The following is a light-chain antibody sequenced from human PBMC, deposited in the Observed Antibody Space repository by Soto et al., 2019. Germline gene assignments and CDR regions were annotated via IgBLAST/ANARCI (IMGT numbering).Light chain of an antibody. CDR2: DAS. CDR3: QQFNSYPS. Sequence: AIQLTQSPSSLSASVGDRVAITCRASQGISSALAWYQQKPGKLPKLLIYDASSLESGVPSRFTGTTSGTDFTLTISNLQPEDCATYYCQQFNSYPSFGGGTKVEIK. V-gene: IGKV1-13*02. J-gene: IGKJ4*01. CDR1: QGISSA.